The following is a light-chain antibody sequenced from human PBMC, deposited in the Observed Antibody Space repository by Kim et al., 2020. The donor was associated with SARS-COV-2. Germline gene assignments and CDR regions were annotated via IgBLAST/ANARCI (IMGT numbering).Light chain of an antibody. CDR2: RND. CDR3: AAWDDSLNGSV. V-gene: IGLV1-44*01. J-gene: IGLJ3*02. Sequence: GQRVTISCSGSRSNLGSNVVNGCQQPPGTAPKLLIFRNDYRPAGDPDRFSGSKSGTSASLEISGLQSEDEAEYYCAAWDDSLNGSVFGGGTQLTVL. CDR1: RSNLGSNV.